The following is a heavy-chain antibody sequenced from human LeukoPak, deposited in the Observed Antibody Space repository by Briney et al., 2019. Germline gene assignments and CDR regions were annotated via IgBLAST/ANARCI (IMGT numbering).Heavy chain of an antibody. V-gene: IGHV3-74*01. Sequence: GGSLRLSCAASGFTFSSYWMHWVRQAPGKGLVWVSRINTDGSSTSYADSVKGRFTTSRDNAKNTPYLQMNSLRAEDTAVYYCARDSDLLGYCSSTSCFIDYWGQGTLVTVSS. CDR1: GFTFSSYW. D-gene: IGHD2-2*01. CDR2: INTDGSST. CDR3: ARDSDLLGYCSSTSCFIDY. J-gene: IGHJ4*02.